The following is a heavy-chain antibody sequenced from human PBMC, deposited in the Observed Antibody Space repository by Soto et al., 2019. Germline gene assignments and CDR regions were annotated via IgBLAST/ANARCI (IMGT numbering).Heavy chain of an antibody. CDR3: ARGSTDSYPGSRIFDF. CDR2: ITDTGGDT. V-gene: IGHV3-23*01. D-gene: IGHD3-10*01. J-gene: IGHJ4*02. Sequence: GGSLRLSCVASGIPFGSRAMSWVRQSPGEGLEWVSTITDTGGDTKYADSVRGLFNMSRDNSKKTLYLQMNSLRVEDSALYYCARGSTDSYPGSRIFDFWGRGTLVTVSS. CDR1: GIPFGSRA.